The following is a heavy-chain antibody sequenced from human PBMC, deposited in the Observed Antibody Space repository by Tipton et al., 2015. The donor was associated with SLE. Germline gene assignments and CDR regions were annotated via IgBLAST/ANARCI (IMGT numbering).Heavy chain of an antibody. CDR1: GGSISSYY. Sequence: TLSLTCTVSGGSISSYYWSWIRQPPGKGLEWIGYIYYSGSTNYNPSLKSRVTISVDTSKNQFSLKLSSVTAADTAVYYCARRGYDYYYYYYMDVWGKGTTVTVS. V-gene: IGHV4-59*01. CDR3: ARRGYDYYYYYYMDV. D-gene: IGHD5-12*01. J-gene: IGHJ6*03. CDR2: IYYSGST.